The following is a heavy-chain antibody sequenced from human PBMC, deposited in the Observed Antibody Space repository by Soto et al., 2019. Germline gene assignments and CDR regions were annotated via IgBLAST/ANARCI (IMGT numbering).Heavy chain of an antibody. J-gene: IGHJ4*02. Sequence: QVQLVESGGGAVQPGRSLRLSCAASGFTFSSYGMHWVRQAPGKGLEWVAVISYDGSYKYYADSVKGRFTISRDNSKNTLYLQMNSLRAEDTAVYYCAKWNGGFDYWGQGTLVTVSS. V-gene: IGHV3-30*18. CDR1: GFTFSSYG. D-gene: IGHD3-16*01. CDR2: ISYDGSYK. CDR3: AKWNGGFDY.